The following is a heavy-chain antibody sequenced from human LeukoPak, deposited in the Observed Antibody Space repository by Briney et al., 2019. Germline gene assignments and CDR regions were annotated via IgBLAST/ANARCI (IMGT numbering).Heavy chain of an antibody. D-gene: IGHD2-2*01. V-gene: IGHV1-69*05. CDR1: GGTFSSYA. Sequence: SVKVSCKASGGTFSSYAISWVRQAPGQGLEWMGGIIPIFGTANYAQKFQGIVTITTDESTSTAYMELSSLRSEDTAVYYCASKYCSSTSCYLNWFDPWGQGTLVTVSS. J-gene: IGHJ5*02. CDR3: ASKYCSSTSCYLNWFDP. CDR2: IIPIFGTA.